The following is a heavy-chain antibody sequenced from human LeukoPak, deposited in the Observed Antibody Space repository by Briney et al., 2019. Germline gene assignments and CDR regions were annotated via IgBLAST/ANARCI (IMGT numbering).Heavy chain of an antibody. J-gene: IGHJ6*03. D-gene: IGHD6-19*01. V-gene: IGHV4-38-2*01. CDR1: GYSISSGYY. CDR3: ARLVAGGYYYYMDV. CDR2: IYHSGST. Sequence: PSETLSLTCAVSGYSISSGYYWGWIRRPPGKGLEWIGSIYHSGSTYYNPSLKSRVTISVDTSKNQFSLKLSSVTAADTAVYYCARLVAGGYYYYMDVWGKGTTVTVSS.